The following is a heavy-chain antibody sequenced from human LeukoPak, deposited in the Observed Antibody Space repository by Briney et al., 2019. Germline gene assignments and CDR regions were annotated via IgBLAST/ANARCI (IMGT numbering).Heavy chain of an antibody. CDR2: IYYSGST. Sequence: PSETLSLTCTVSGGSISSSNYYWGWIRQPPGKGLEWIGSIYYSGSTYYNPSLKSRVTMSVDTSKNQFSLKLSSVTAADTAVYYCARYYSGSYGFDYWGQGTLVTVSS. CDR3: ARYYSGSYGFDY. J-gene: IGHJ4*02. V-gene: IGHV4-39*01. D-gene: IGHD1-26*01. CDR1: GGSISSSNYY.